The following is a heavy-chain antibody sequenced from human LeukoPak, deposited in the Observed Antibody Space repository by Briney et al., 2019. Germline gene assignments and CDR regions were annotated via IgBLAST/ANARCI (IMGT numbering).Heavy chain of an antibody. CDR2: IYHSGST. J-gene: IGHJ4*02. CDR1: GGSISSSNW. D-gene: IGHD3-9*01. Sequence: PSETLSLTCAVSGGSISSSNWWSWVRQPPGKGLEWIGEIYHSGSTNYNPSLKSRVTISVDKSKNQFSLKLSSVTAADTAVYYCARRAPPVLRYFDVGDYFDYWGQGTLVTVSS. V-gene: IGHV4-4*02. CDR3: ARRAPPVLRYFDVGDYFDY.